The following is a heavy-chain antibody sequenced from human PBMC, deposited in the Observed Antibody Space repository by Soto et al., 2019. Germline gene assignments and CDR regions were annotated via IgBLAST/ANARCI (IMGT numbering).Heavy chain of an antibody. D-gene: IGHD6-6*01. J-gene: IGHJ4*02. CDR1: GFTFSGYA. V-gene: IGHV3-30*04. CDR3: ARQGGSSGIWSFDY. CDR2: TSYDENYK. Sequence: QVQLVESGGGVVQPGRSLRLSCAASGFTFSGYAMHWVRQAPGKGLEWVAATSYDENYKYYADSVKGRFTISRDNSKNTLFLQMNSLRTEDTAVYYCARQGGSSGIWSFDYWGQGSLVPVSS.